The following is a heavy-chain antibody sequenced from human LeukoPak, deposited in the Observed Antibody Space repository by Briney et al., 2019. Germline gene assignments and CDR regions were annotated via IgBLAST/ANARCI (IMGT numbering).Heavy chain of an antibody. Sequence: HXGGSLRLSCAASGFIFSSYAMHWVRQAPGKGLDWVAVISYHGSDQFYADSVKGRFTISRDSSKNTLHLQMNSLRTEDTAVYYCVRQDCSGGACYLDFWGQGTPVTVSS. CDR1: GFIFSSYA. D-gene: IGHD2-15*01. CDR3: VRQDCSGGACYLDF. V-gene: IGHV3-30*04. J-gene: IGHJ4*02. CDR2: ISYHGSDQ.